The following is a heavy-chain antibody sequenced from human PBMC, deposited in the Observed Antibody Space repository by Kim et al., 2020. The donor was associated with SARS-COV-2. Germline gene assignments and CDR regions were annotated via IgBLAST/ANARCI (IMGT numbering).Heavy chain of an antibody. CDR3: ARTLKSLTAAGMYNWFDP. Sequence: SETLSLTCTVSGGSISSYYWSWIRQPPGKGLEWIGYIYYSGSTNYNPSLKSRVTISVDTSKNQFSLKLSSVTAADTAVYYCARTLKSLTAAGMYNWFDPWGQGTLVTVSS. V-gene: IGHV4-59*01. D-gene: IGHD6-13*01. CDR2: IYYSGST. J-gene: IGHJ5*02. CDR1: GGSISSYY.